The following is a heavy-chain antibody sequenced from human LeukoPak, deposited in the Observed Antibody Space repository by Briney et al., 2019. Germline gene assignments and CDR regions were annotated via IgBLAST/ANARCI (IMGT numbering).Heavy chain of an antibody. CDR3: ARGWMSRDGYNNDY. CDR1: GYPFASYD. D-gene: IGHD5-24*01. V-gene: IGHV1-8*01. Sequence: ASVKVSCKASGYPFASYDINWVRQATGQGLEWMGWMNPNSGNTGYAQKFQGRVTMTRNTSISTAYMELSSLRSEDTAVYYCARGWMSRDGYNNDYWGQGTLVTVSS. CDR2: MNPNSGNT. J-gene: IGHJ4*02.